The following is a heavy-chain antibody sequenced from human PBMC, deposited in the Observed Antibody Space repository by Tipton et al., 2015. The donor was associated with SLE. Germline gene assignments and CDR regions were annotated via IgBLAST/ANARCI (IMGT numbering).Heavy chain of an antibody. Sequence: TLSLTCTVSGASISSGGHYWNWIRQHPGKGLQWIGYIHRSGSIFYNPSLKSRLSISVDTSTNQLSLTLNSVTAADTAVYYCARGYCTSPTCRYYYYYYMDVWGKGTTVTVSS. D-gene: IGHD2-2*01. V-gene: IGHV4-31*03. CDR2: IHRSGSI. CDR3: ARGYCTSPTCRYYYYYYMDV. CDR1: GASISSGGHY. J-gene: IGHJ6*03.